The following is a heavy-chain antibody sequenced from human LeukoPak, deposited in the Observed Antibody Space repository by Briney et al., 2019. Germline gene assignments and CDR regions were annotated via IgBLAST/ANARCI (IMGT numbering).Heavy chain of an antibody. D-gene: IGHD2-8*02. CDR3: ARVFSGLDY. CDR2: IYYSGST. J-gene: IGHJ4*02. CDR1: GGSISNYY. V-gene: IGHV4-59*01. Sequence: SETLSLTCTVSGGSISNYYWTWIRQPPGKGLELIGYIYYSGSTNYSPSLKSRVTISVDTSKNQFSLKLTSVTAADTAVYYCARVFSGLDYWGQGTLVTVSS.